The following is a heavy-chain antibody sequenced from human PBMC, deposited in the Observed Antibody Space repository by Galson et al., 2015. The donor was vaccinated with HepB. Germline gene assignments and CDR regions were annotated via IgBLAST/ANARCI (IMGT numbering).Heavy chain of an antibody. J-gene: IGHJ4*02. CDR1: GFDFSDYY. Sequence: SLRLSCAASGFDFSDYYMSWVRQAPGRGPEWISYISGSGGDTNYIDSVKGRFTISRDNVKNSLFLRMNTLRADDTAVYYCARAERRGGDYWGQGTVVTVSS. CDR3: ARAERRGGDY. V-gene: IGHV3-11*05. CDR2: ISGSGGDT. D-gene: IGHD3-3*01.